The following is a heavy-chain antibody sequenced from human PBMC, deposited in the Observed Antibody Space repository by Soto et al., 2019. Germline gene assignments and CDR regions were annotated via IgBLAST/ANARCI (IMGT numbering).Heavy chain of an antibody. D-gene: IGHD3-10*01. V-gene: IGHV3-21*01. CDR3: VRERGLSSFYGMDV. Sequence: PGRSLRLSCEASGFTLTTYTMNWVRQASGKWLEWVSSITSRSGHIYYADSVKGRFTISRDNARNSLYLQMNSLRAEDTAVYYCVRERGLSSFYGMDVWGQGTTVTVSS. J-gene: IGHJ6*02. CDR2: ITSRSGHI. CDR1: GFTLTTYT.